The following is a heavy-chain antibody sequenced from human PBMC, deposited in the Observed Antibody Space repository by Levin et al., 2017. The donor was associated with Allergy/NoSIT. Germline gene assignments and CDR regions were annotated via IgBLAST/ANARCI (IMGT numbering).Heavy chain of an antibody. D-gene: IGHD2-2*01. V-gene: IGHV3-20*04. CDR2: INWNGGST. Sequence: PGGSLRLSCAASGFTFDDYGMSWVRQAPGKGLEWVSGINWNGGSTGYADSVQGRFTISRDNAKNSLYLQMNSLRAEDTALYYCARVGYCGSTSCSYYFAYWGQGTLVTVSS. CDR3: ARVGYCGSTSCSYYFAY. CDR1: GFTFDDYG. J-gene: IGHJ4*02.